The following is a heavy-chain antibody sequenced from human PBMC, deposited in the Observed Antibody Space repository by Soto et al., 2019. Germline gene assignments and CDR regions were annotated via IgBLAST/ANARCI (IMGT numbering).Heavy chain of an antibody. CDR1: GGSFSGYY. CDR2: INHSGST. Sequence: SETLSLTCAVYGGSFSGYYWSWIRQPPGKGLEWIGEINHSGSTNYNPSLKSRVTISVDTSKNQFSLKLSSVTAADTAVYYCARGVAPINWFDPWGQGTLVTVSS. CDR3: ARGVAPINWFDP. D-gene: IGHD5-12*01. V-gene: IGHV4-34*01. J-gene: IGHJ5*02.